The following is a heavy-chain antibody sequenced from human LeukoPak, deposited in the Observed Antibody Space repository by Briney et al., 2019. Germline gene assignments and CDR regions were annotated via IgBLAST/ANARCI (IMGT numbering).Heavy chain of an antibody. CDR1: GFTFSSYI. CDR3: STDPRLLMY. Sequence: GGSLRLSCAASGFTFSSYIIHWVRQAPGKGLEWVANIKQDGREKYYVDSVKGRFTISRDNAKNSLYLQMNSLRPEDTALYYCSTDPRLLMYWGHGTLVTVSS. CDR2: IKQDGREK. D-gene: IGHD2-8*01. J-gene: IGHJ4*01. V-gene: IGHV3-7*03.